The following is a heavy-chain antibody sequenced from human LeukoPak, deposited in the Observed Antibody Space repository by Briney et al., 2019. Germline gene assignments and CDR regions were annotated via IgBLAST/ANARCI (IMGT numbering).Heavy chain of an antibody. V-gene: IGHV3-7*01. J-gene: IGHJ3*02. CDR3: AREASHDAFDI. CDR1: GFTFSSYW. Sequence: GGSLRLSCSASGFTFSSYWMGWVRQAPGKGVGWVANITQDGSEKYYVDSVKARFTISRDNAKNSLYLQMNGLRAEDTAVYYCAREASHDAFDIWGQGTMVTVSS. CDR2: ITQDGSEK.